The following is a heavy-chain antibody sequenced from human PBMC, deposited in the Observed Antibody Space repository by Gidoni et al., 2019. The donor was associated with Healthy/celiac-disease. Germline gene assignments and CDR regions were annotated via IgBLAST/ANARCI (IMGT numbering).Heavy chain of an antibody. D-gene: IGHD4-4*01. CDR2: IAYDGSNK. CDR3: AKLQYPEDYFDY. V-gene: IGHV3-30*18. CDR1: GFSFSSYG. Sequence: QVQLVESGGGVVKPGRSLRPTCAASGFSFSSYGLHWVRQAPGKGLEWVAVIAYDGSNKYYADSVKGRFTISRDNSKNTLYLQMNILRAEDTAVYYCAKLQYPEDYFDYWGQVTLVTVSS. J-gene: IGHJ4*02.